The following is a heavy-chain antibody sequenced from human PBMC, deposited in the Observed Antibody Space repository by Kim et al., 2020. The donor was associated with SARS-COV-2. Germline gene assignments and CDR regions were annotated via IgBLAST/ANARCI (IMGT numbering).Heavy chain of an antibody. CDR3: AKKGSGTYHNWFDP. V-gene: IGHV3-23*01. CDR2: ISGTGKST. D-gene: IGHD3-10*01. Sequence: GGSLRLSCAASGFTFSSYAMSWVRQAPGKGLEWVSAISGTGKSTYYADSAKGRFTISRDNSKSTLYLQMNSLRAEDTAVYYCAKKGSGTYHNWFDPWGQGTLVPVSS. J-gene: IGHJ5*02. CDR1: GFTFSSYA.